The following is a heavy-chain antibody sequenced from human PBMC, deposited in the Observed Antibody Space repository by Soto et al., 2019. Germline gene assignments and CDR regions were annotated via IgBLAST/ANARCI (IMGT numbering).Heavy chain of an antibody. CDR2: ISWDGGST. CDR3: AKDIRGGIAVAETHYYYYGMDV. V-gene: IGHV3-43*01. J-gene: IGHJ6*02. D-gene: IGHD6-19*01. CDR1: GFTFDDYT. Sequence: GGSLRLSCAASGFTFDDYTMHWVRQAPGKGLEWVSLISWDGGSTYYADSVKGRFTISRDNSKNSLYLKMNSLRTEDTALYYCAKDIRGGIAVAETHYYYYGMDVWGQGTTVTVSS.